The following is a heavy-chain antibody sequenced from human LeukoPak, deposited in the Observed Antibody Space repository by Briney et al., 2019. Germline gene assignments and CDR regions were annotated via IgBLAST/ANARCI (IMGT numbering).Heavy chain of an antibody. CDR2: IYHSGKT. CDR3: ARTGIAADKDAFDI. J-gene: IGHJ3*02. V-gene: IGHV4-59*01. Sequence: SETLSLTCTVSGGSISPYYWSWIRQSPGKGLEWIGYIYHSGKTYYNPSLKSRITISVDTSKNQFSLKVTSVTAADTAVYYCARTGIAADKDAFDIWGQGTMVTVSS. D-gene: IGHD6-13*01. CDR1: GGSISPYY.